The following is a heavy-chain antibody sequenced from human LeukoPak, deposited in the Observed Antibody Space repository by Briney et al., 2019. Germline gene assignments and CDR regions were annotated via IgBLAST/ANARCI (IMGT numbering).Heavy chain of an antibody. J-gene: IGHJ4*02. D-gene: IGHD5-18*01. CDR2: INGDATST. Sequence: HPGGSLRLSCAASGFIFSSRWMYWVRQAPGKGLVWVSRINGDATSTTYGDSVKGRFTISRDNAKNTLYLHMNSLRGEDTAVYYCASGYTYGYYYLDFWGQGTLVTVSS. CDR1: GFIFSSRW. CDR3: ASGYTYGYYYLDF. V-gene: IGHV3-74*01.